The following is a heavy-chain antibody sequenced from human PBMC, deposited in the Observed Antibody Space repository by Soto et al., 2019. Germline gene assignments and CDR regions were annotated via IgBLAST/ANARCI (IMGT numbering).Heavy chain of an antibody. CDR3: AREREYSSCWYRGTFDY. CDR1: GGSVSSGSYY. J-gene: IGHJ4*02. V-gene: IGHV4-61*01. D-gene: IGHD6-13*01. Sequence: QVQLQESGPGLVKPSETLSLTCTVSGGSVSSGSYYWSWIRQPPGKGLEWIGYIYYSGSTNYNPSLKRPLPLSVDTSKTQFPLKLSSVTAADTAVYYCAREREYSSCWYRGTFDYWGQGTLVTVSS. CDR2: IYYSGST.